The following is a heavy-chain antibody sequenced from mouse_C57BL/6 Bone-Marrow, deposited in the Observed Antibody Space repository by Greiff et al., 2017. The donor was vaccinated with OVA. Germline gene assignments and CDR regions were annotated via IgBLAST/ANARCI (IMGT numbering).Heavy chain of an antibody. Sequence: EVQRVESGEGLVKPGGSLKLSCAASGFTFSSYAMSWVRQTPEKRLEWVAYISSGGDYLYYADTVKGRFTISRDNARNTLYLQMSSLKSEDTAMYYCTRERFYGSSYDYYAMDYWGQGTSVTVSS. J-gene: IGHJ4*01. D-gene: IGHD1-1*01. CDR2: ISSGGDYL. V-gene: IGHV5-9-1*02. CDR3: TRERFYGSSYDYYAMDY. CDR1: GFTFSSYA.